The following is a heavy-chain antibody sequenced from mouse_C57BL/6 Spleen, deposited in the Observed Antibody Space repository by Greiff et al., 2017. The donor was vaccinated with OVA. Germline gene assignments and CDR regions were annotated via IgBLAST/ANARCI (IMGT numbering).Heavy chain of an antibody. D-gene: IGHD2-3*01. CDR3: ARRWLLAFDY. CDR1: GYAFTNYL. J-gene: IGHJ2*01. V-gene: IGHV1-54*01. CDR2: INPGSGGT. Sequence: VQLQQSGAELVRPGTSVKVSCKASGYAFTNYLIEWVKQRPGQGLEWIGVINPGSGGTNYNEKFKGKATLTADKSSSTAYMQLSSLTSEDSAVYFCARRWLLAFDYWGQGTTLTVSS.